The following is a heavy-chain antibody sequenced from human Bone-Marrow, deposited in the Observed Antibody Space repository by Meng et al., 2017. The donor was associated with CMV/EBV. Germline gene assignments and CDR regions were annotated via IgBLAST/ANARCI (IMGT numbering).Heavy chain of an antibody. CDR1: GFTFRSYG. V-gene: IGHV3-33*06. D-gene: IGHD2-15*01. Sequence: GESLKISCAASGFTFRSYGMHWVRQAPGKGLEWVAVIWYDGSNKYYADSVKGRFIIPRDNSKNTLYLQMNSLRAEDTAVYYRAKEGVVVARGWCDPWGQGNLVNVPS. J-gene: IGHJ5*02. CDR2: IWYDGSNK. CDR3: AKEGVVVARGWCDP.